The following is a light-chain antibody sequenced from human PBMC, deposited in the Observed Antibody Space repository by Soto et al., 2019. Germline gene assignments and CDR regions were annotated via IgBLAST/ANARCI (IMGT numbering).Light chain of an antibody. J-gene: IGLJ3*02. CDR3: CSYAGSYTWV. CDR2: DVN. Sequence: QSALTQPRSVSGSPGQSVTLSCTGPSSDVGSYNYVSWYQQHPGKAPKLMIDDVNKRPSGVPDRFSGSRSGNTASLTISGLQAEDEADYYCCSYAGSYTWVFGGGTKLTVL. V-gene: IGLV2-11*01. CDR1: SSDVGSYNY.